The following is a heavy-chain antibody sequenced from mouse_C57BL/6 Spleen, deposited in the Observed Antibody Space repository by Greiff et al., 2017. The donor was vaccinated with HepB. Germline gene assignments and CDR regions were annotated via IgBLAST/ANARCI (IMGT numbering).Heavy chain of an antibody. CDR1: VYTFTSYW. Sequence: VQLQQPVPWLVQPLSSLPLSCKTSVYTFTSYWMHWVQQRPGQGLEWIGRIDTNSGGTKYNEKFKSKATLTVDKPSSTAYMQLSSLTSDDSAVYYRGRVEGSSIDRWGEGTPVTVSS. D-gene: IGHD1-3*01. CDR3: GRVEGSSIDR. CDR2: IDTNSGGT. J-gene: IGHJ1*01. V-gene: IGHV1-62-3*01.